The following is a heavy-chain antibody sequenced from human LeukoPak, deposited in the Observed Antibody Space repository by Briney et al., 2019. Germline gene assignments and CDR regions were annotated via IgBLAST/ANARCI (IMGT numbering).Heavy chain of an antibody. V-gene: IGHV3-30*04. CDR1: GFTFSSYA. CDR2: IPYDGSNK. Sequence: PGGSVRLFCAASGFTFSSYAMHWVRQAPGKGLEGVAVIPYDGSNKYYADSVKGRFTISRDNSKNTLYLQMTSLRAEDTAVYYCAGRDGGRGIDYWGQGTLVTVSS. D-gene: IGHD3-16*01. CDR3: AGRDGGRGIDY. J-gene: IGHJ4*02.